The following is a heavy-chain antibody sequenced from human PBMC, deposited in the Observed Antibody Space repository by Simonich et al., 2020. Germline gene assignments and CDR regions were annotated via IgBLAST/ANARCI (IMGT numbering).Heavy chain of an antibody. Sequence: GGGLVQPGGSLRLSCAASGFTFSSYAMSWVRQAPGQGLEGVSAISGSGGSTYYADSVKGRFTISRDNSKNTLYLQMNSLRAEDTAVYYCAKDLGERITMIVVVIDAFDIWGQGTMVTVSS. CDR2: ISGSGGST. CDR1: GFTFSSYA. V-gene: IGHV3-23*01. J-gene: IGHJ3*02. CDR3: AKDLGERITMIVVVIDAFDI. D-gene: IGHD3-22*01.